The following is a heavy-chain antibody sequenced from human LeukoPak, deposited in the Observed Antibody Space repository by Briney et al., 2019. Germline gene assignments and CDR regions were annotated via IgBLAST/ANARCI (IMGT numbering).Heavy chain of an antibody. Sequence: PGGSLRLSCAASGFTFSSYSMNWVRQAPGKGLEWVSSISSSSSYIYYADSVKGRFTISRGNAKNSLYLRMNSPRAEDTAVYYCARDLGTTVTTYLDYWGQGTLVTVSS. V-gene: IGHV3-21*01. CDR1: GFTFSSYS. D-gene: IGHD4-17*01. CDR2: ISSSSSYI. J-gene: IGHJ4*02. CDR3: ARDLGTTVTTYLDY.